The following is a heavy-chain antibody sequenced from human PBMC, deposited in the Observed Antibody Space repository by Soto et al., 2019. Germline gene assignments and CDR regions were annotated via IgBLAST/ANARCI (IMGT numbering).Heavy chain of an antibody. CDR1: GFTFTSSA. J-gene: IGHJ3*02. D-gene: IGHD3-22*01. Sequence: SVKVSCKASGFTFTSSAVQWVRHARGQRLEWIGWIVVGSGNTNYAQKFQERVTITRDMSTSTAYMELSSLRSEDTAVYYCAAPVPDLSGYDAFDIWGQGTMVTVSS. CDR3: AAPVPDLSGYDAFDI. CDR2: IVVGSGNT. V-gene: IGHV1-58*01.